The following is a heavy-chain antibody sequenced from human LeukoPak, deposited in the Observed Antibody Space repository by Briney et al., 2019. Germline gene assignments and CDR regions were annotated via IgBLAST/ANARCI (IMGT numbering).Heavy chain of an antibody. Sequence: GGSLRLSCAASGFTFSSYGMHWVRQAPGKGLEWVAVIWYDGSNKYYADSVKGRFTISRDNSKNTLYLQMNSLRAEDTAVYYCARVGSSGPADFDYWGQGTLVTVSS. V-gene: IGHV3-33*01. CDR1: GFTFSSYG. CDR3: ARVGSSGPADFDY. D-gene: IGHD6-19*01. CDR2: IWYDGSNK. J-gene: IGHJ4*02.